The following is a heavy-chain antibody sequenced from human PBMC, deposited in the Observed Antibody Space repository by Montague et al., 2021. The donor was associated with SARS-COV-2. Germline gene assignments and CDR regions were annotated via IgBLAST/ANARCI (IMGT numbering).Heavy chain of an antibody. D-gene: IGHD5-18*01. CDR3: AREQGEYSYNDC. V-gene: IGHV3-30-3*01. CDR1: GFTFTSYA. J-gene: IGHJ4*01. Sequence: SLRLSCAASGFTFTSYAMHWVRQAPGKGLEWVAVISFDGTNKYYTDSVKGRFTIYRDNSKNTPHLQMHSVRPEDTAVYYCAREQGEYSYNDCWGQGTMVTVSS. CDR2: ISFDGTNK.